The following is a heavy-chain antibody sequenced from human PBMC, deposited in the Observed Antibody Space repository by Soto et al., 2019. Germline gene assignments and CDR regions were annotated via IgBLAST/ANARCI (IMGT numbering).Heavy chain of an antibody. J-gene: IGHJ4*02. Sequence: KTGGSLRLSCAASGFDFTTFSMNWVRQAPGKGLEWVSFISPGSPYTSYADSVKGRFIISGDNAENSVYLQMNSLRDEDTALYYCVRYCSTTLCNGVATRTFDYWGQGTLVTVSS. CDR1: GFDFTTFS. CDR3: VRYCSTTLCNGVATRTFDY. D-gene: IGHD2-2*01. CDR2: ISPGSPYT. V-gene: IGHV3-21*01.